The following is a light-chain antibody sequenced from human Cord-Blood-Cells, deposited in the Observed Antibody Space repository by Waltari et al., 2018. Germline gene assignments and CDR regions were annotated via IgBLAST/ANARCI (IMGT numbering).Light chain of an antibody. CDR2: YDS. CDR1: NIGRKS. Sequence: SHVLTQPPPVSVAPWTTARITRGGNNIGRKSVHGYKQKPGQAPVLVIYYDSNRPSGIPDRFSGSNSGNTATLTISGAEAEDEADYYCQVWDSSSDHGVFGGGTKLTVL. V-gene: IGLV3-21*04. J-gene: IGLJ3*02. CDR3: QVWDSSSDHGV.